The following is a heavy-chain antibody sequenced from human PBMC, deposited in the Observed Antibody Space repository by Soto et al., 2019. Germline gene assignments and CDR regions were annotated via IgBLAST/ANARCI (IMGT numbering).Heavy chain of an antibody. D-gene: IGHD3-22*01. J-gene: IGHJ4*02. CDR1: GYTFTSYD. CDR3: ARADYYDRSGYLLPCGY. V-gene: IGHV1-8*01. Sequence: QVQLVQSGAEVKKPGASVKVSCKASGYTFTSYDINWVRQATGQGLEWMGWMNPNSGNTGYAQKFQGRVTLTRNTSISTAYVELSSLRPEDTAVYYCARADYYDRSGYLLPCGYWGQGTLVTVSS. CDR2: MNPNSGNT.